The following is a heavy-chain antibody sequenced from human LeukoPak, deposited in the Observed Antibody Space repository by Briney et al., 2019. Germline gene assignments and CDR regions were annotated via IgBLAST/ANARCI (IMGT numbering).Heavy chain of an antibody. D-gene: IGHD1-26*01. J-gene: IGHJ4*02. CDR1: GYTFTSYD. Sequence: ASVKVSCKASGYTFTSYDINWVRQATGQGLEWMGWMNPNSGNTGYAQKFQGRVTMTRNTSISTAYMELSSLRSEDTAVYYCARGYKLRKSYSGSYYYFDYWGQGALVTVSS. CDR2: MNPNSGNT. CDR3: ARGYKLRKSYSGSYYYFDY. V-gene: IGHV1-8*01.